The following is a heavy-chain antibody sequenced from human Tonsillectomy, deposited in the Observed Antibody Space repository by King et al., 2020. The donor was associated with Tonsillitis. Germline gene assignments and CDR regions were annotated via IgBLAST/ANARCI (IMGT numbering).Heavy chain of an antibody. CDR3: AHAGSSYAYFGANS. CDR2: IYWDDDK. D-gene: IGHD5-18*01. J-gene: IGHJ5*02. V-gene: IGHV2-5*02. CDR1: GFSLSTSGVG. Sequence: TLKESGPTLVKPTQTLTLTCTFSGFSLSTSGVGVGWIRQPPGKALEWLALIYWDDDKRYSPSLKSRLTITKDTSNNQVVLTMTNMDPVDTATYYCAHAGSSYAYFGANSWGQGTLVPVSS.